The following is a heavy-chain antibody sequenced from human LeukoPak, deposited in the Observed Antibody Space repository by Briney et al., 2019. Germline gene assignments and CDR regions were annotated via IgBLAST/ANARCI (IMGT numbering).Heavy chain of an antibody. CDR2: ISAYNGNT. J-gene: IGHJ5*02. CDR1: GYTFTSYG. D-gene: IGHD3-16*02. V-gene: IGHV1-18*01. Sequence: ASVKVSCKASGYTFTSYGISWVRQAPGQGLEWMGWISAYNGNTNYAQKLQGRVTMTTDTSTSTAYMELRSLRSDDTAVYYCATGPYDYVWGSYRLNWFDPWGQGTLVTVSS. CDR3: ATGPYDYVWGSYRLNWFDP.